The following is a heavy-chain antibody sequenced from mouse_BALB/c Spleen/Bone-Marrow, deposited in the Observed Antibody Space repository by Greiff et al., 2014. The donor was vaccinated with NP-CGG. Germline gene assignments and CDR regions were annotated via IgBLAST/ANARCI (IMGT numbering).Heavy chain of an antibody. J-gene: IGHJ3*01. Sequence: EVQLQQSGPELVKPGASMKISCKASGYSFTGYTMNWVKQSHGESLEWIGLINPYNGGTSYNQKFKGKATLTVDKSSSTAYMELLSLTSEDSAVYYCARDYYGSSYGFAYWGQGTLVTVSA. CDR3: ARDYYGSSYGFAY. V-gene: IGHV1-18*01. CDR1: GYSFTGYT. D-gene: IGHD1-1*01. CDR2: INPYNGGT.